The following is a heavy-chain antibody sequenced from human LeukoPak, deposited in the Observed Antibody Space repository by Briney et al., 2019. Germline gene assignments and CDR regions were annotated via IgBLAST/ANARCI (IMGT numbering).Heavy chain of an antibody. J-gene: IGHJ4*02. D-gene: IGHD5-12*01. CDR3: ARSYGWLPGGM. CDR2: ISSTSSYT. V-gene: IGHV3-11*03. Sequence: NPGGSLRLSCAASGFTFSDYYMSWIRQAPGKGLEWVSYISSTSSYTNYADSVKGRFTISRDNAKNSLHLQMNSLRAEDTAVYYCARSYGWLPGGMWGQATLVTVSS. CDR1: GFTFSDYY.